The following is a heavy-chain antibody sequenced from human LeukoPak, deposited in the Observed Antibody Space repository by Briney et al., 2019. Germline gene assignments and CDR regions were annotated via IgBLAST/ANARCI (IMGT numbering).Heavy chain of an antibody. D-gene: IGHD3-9*01. Sequence: GSSVKVSCKASGGTFSNYAITWVRQAPGHGLEWMGGIIPIFDTSNYAQKFRGRVTITADKSTSTAYMELGSLRSEDTAVYYCATEPPFYDILTAYSPYPWGQGTLVTVSS. J-gene: IGHJ5*02. CDR3: ATEPPFYDILTAYSPYP. V-gene: IGHV1-69*06. CDR1: GGTFSNYA. CDR2: IIPIFDTS.